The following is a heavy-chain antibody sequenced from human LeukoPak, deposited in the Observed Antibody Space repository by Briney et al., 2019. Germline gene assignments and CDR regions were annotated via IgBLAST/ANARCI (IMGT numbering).Heavy chain of an antibody. V-gene: IGHV4-61*02. D-gene: IGHD3/OR15-3a*01. J-gene: IGHJ4*02. CDR1: GGSISSGSYY. CDR2: IYTSGTT. Sequence: SETLSLTCTVSGGSISSGSYYWNWIRQPAGKGLEWIGRIYTSGTTNYNPSLKSRVTVSVDTSKNQFSLRLSSVTAADTAVYCCAREGSDFVWGQGTLVTVSS. CDR3: AREGSDFV.